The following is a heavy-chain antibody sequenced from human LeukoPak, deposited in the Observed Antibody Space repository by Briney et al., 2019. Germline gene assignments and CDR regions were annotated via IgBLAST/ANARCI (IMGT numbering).Heavy chain of an antibody. CDR3: ASGGGRWLQPLDY. D-gene: IGHD5-24*01. V-gene: IGHV4-59*01. J-gene: IGHJ4*02. CDR1: GGSISSYY. CDR2: IYFSGST. Sequence: PSETLSLTCTVSGGSISSYYWSWIRQPPGKGLEWIGYIYFSGSTNYNPSLKGRVTISVDTSKNQFSLKLSSVTAADTAVYYCASGGGRWLQPLDYWGQGTLVTVSS.